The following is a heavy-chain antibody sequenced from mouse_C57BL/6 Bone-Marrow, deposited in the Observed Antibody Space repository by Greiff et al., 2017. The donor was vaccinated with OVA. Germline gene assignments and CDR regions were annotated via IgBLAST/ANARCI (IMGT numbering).Heavy chain of an antibody. V-gene: IGHV10-1*01. CDR1: GFSFNTYA. J-gene: IGHJ1*03. CDR3: VGTGSYWYFDV. CDR2: IRSKSNNYAT. Sequence: EVKLVESGGGLVQPKGSLKLSCAASGFSFNTYAMNWVRQAPGKGLEWVARIRSKSNNYATYYADSVKDRFTISRDDSESMLYLQMNNLKTEDTAMYYCVGTGSYWYFDVWGTGTTVTVSS. D-gene: IGHD4-1*01.